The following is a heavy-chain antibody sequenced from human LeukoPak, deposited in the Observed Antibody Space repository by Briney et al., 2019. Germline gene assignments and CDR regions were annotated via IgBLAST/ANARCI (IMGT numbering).Heavy chain of an antibody. CDR1: GGSISLYY. V-gene: IGHV4-59*01. CDR2: FSETRSP. Sequence: SETPSLTRTVSGGSISLYYWRWVRQPPGERREWIVYFSETRSPTNNPSLERPVTISVDMSRNQFSLNLTSVTAADTAVYYCARGRGSLTYWGQGTLATVSS. CDR3: ARGRGSLTY. J-gene: IGHJ4*02. D-gene: IGHD3-10*01.